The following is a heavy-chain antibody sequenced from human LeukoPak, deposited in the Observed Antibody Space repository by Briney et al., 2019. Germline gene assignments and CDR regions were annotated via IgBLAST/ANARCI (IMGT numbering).Heavy chain of an antibody. CDR2: IYYSGST. CDR3: ARGVVGAAPGHNWFDP. V-gene: IGHV4-59*12. J-gene: IGHJ5*02. CDR1: GGSISSYY. Sequence: SETLSLTCTVSGGSISSYYWSWIRQPPGKGLEWIGYIYYSGSTSYNPSLKSRVSISVDTSKNQFSLKLSSVTAADTAVYYCARGVVGAAPGHNWFDPWGQGILVTVSS. D-gene: IGHD3-3*01.